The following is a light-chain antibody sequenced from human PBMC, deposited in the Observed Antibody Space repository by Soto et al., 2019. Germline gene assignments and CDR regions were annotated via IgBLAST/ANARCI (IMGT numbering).Light chain of an antibody. J-gene: IGKJ1*01. CDR2: DAS. V-gene: IGKV1-17*01. Sequence: DIRMTQSPASLSASVGDRVTITCRASQGIGNDLGWYQQKPGKAPKLLIYDASSLESGVPSRFSGSGSGTEFTLTISSLQPDDFATYYCQQYNSYSQTFGQGTKVDI. CDR1: QGIGND. CDR3: QQYNSYSQT.